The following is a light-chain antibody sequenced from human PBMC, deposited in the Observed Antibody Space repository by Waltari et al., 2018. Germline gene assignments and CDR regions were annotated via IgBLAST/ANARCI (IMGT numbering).Light chain of an antibody. CDR1: QSVSRT. CDR3: QHYVRLPAT. J-gene: IGKJ1*01. Sequence: EIVLTQSPGTLSLSPGERATLSCRASQSVSRTLAWYQQKPGQAPKLLIYGASIRATGLPDRVTGRGYGTDFSLTISSLEPEDFAIYFCQHYVRLPATFGQGTKVEIK. CDR2: GAS. V-gene: IGKV3-20*01.